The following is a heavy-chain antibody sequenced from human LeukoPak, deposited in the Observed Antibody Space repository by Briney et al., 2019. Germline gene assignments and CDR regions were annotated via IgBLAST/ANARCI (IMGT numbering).Heavy chain of an antibody. CDR1: GFTFSSYE. D-gene: IGHD6-13*01. Sequence: GGSLRLSCAASGFTFSSYEMNWVRQAPGKGLEWVSYISSSGSTIYYADSVKGRFTISRDNAKNSLYLQMNSPRAEDTAVYYCARASPYSSSWTVWPPDAFDIWGQGTMVTVSS. J-gene: IGHJ3*02. V-gene: IGHV3-48*03. CDR3: ARASPYSSSWTVWPPDAFDI. CDR2: ISSSGSTI.